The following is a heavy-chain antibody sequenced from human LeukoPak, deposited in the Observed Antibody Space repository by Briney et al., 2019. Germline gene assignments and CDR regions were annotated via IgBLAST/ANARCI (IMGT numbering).Heavy chain of an antibody. D-gene: IGHD3-10*02. CDR1: GFSFGSYS. CDR3: AELGITMIGGV. Sequence: GGSLRLSCAAAGFSFGSYSMNWARQAPGKGLEWVPSISSSSSYIYYADSVKGRFTISRDNDKNSLYLQMNSLRAEDTAVYYCAELGITMIGGVWGKGTTVTISS. V-gene: IGHV3-21*01. CDR2: ISSSSSYI. J-gene: IGHJ6*04.